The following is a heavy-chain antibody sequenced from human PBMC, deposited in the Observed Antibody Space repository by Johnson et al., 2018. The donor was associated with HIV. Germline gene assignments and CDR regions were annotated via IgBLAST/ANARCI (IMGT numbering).Heavy chain of an antibody. Sequence: VQLVESGGGVVRPGGSLRLSCATSGFSFDDYGMSWVRQAPGKWLEWVSDINWNGGSTGYADSVKGRFTISRDNAKNSLYLQMNSLRAEDTALYYCARTTYYYDSSGPLGHAFDIWGQWTMVTVSS. CDR3: ARTTYYYDSSGPLGHAFDI. CDR1: GFSFDDYG. CDR2: INWNGGST. D-gene: IGHD3-22*01. J-gene: IGHJ3*02. V-gene: IGHV3-20*04.